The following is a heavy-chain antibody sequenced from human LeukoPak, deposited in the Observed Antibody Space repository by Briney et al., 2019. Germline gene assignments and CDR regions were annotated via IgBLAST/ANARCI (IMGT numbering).Heavy chain of an antibody. V-gene: IGHV4-30-4*01. Sequence: PSETLSLTCTVSGGSISSGDYYWNWIRQPPGKGLEWIGYIYYSGSTSYNPSLKSRVTISVDTSKNQFSLKLSSVTAADTAVYYCARHLGTSSIGLDPWGQGTLVTVSS. J-gene: IGHJ5*02. CDR3: ARHLGTSSIGLDP. D-gene: IGHD6-6*01. CDR2: IYYSGST. CDR1: GGSISSGDYY.